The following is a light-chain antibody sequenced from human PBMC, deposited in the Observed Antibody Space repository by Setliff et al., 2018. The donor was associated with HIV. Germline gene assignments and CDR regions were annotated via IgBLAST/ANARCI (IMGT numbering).Light chain of an antibody. V-gene: IGKV4-1*01. CDR1: QSVLYSSNNKNY. CDR3: QQYYSTPYT. Sequence: DIVMTQSPDSLAVSLGERATINCKSSQSVLYSSNNKNYLAWYQQKPGQPPKLLIYCAATRESGVPDRFSGSGSGADFTLTISSLQAEDVAVYYCQQYYSTPYTFGQGT. J-gene: IGKJ2*01. CDR2: CAA.